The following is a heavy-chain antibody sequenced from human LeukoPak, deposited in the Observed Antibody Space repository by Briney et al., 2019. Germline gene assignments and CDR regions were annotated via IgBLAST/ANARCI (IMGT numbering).Heavy chain of an antibody. Sequence: AASVTVSCKASGYTFTSYGISWVRQAPGQGLEWMGWINPNSGGTNYAQKFQGRVTITRDTSISTAYMELSRRRSDDTAVYYCARRYCSSTSCYFVLDPWGQGTLVTVSS. CDR3: ARRYCSSTSCYFVLDP. CDR2: INPNSGGT. J-gene: IGHJ5*02. D-gene: IGHD2-2*01. V-gene: IGHV1-2*02. CDR1: GYTFTSYG.